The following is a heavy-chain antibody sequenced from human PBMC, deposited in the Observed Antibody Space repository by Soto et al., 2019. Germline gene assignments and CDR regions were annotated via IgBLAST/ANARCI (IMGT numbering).Heavy chain of an antibody. V-gene: IGHV1-69*13. CDR1: GGTFSSYA. D-gene: IGHD2-21*02. CDR3: ARDGLLCGGDCYNLYNWFDP. J-gene: IGHJ5*02. CDR2: IIPIFGTA. Sequence: SVKVSCKASGGTFSSYAISWVRQAPGQGLEWMGGIIPIFGTANYAQKFQGRVTITADESTSTAYMELSSLRPEDTAVYYCARDGLLCGGDCYNLYNWFDPWGQGTLVTVSS.